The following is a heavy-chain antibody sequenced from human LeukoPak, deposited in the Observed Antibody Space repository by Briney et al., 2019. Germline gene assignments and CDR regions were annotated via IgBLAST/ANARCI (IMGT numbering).Heavy chain of an antibody. CDR1: GYTFTSSYD. J-gene: IGHJ6*02. CDR2: MNPYSGIT. V-gene: IGHV1-8*01. Sequence: ASVKVSCKASGYTFTSSYDINWVRQAPGQGLEWMGWMNPYSGITGYPQKFQGRVTMTRDTSISTAYMELSSLTSEDTAVYFCARENVNRGSSRGYDYFGMDVWGQGTAVTVPS. CDR3: ARENVNRGSSRGYDYFGMDV. D-gene: IGHD5-12*01.